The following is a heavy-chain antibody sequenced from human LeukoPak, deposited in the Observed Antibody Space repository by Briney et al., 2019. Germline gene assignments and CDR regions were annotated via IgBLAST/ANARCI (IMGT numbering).Heavy chain of an antibody. V-gene: IGHV4-59*12. CDR1: GGSISSYY. CDR2: IYYSGST. CDR3: ARDDMITFGGVITAGSEYFQH. J-gene: IGHJ1*01. Sequence: SSETLSLTCTVSGGSISSYYWSWIRQPPGKGLEWIGYIYYSGSTNYNPSLKSRVTISVDTSKNQFSLKLSSVTAADTAVYYCARDDMITFGGVITAGSEYFQHWGQGTLVTVSS. D-gene: IGHD3-16*02.